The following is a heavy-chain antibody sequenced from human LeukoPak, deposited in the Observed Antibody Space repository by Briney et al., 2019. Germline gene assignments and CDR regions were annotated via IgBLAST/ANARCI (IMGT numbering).Heavy chain of an antibody. Sequence: PSETLSLTCAVYGGSFSGYYWSWIRQPPGKGLEWIGEINHSGSTNYNPSLKSRVTISVDTSKNQFSLKLSSVTAADTAVYYCARGPYDFWSGYLNWFDPWGQGTLVTVSS. CDR2: INHSGST. CDR1: GGSFSGYY. CDR3: ARGPYDFWSGYLNWFDP. V-gene: IGHV4-34*01. D-gene: IGHD3-3*01. J-gene: IGHJ5*02.